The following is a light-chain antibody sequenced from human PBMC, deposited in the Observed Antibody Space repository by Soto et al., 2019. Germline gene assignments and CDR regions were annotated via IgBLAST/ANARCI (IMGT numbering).Light chain of an antibody. CDR1: SSNIGAGYD. Sequence: QSVLAQPPSVSGAPGQRATISCTGSSSNIGAGYDVHWYQQLPGTAPKLLIYGNSNRPSGVPDRFSGSKSDTSASLAITGLQAEDEADYYCQSYDSSLSVVFGEGTKVTVL. J-gene: IGLJ2*01. V-gene: IGLV1-40*01. CDR3: QSYDSSLSVV. CDR2: GNS.